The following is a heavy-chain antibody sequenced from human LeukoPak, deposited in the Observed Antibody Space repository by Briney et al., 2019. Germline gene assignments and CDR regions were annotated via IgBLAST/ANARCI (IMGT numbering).Heavy chain of an antibody. CDR1: GGSISSYY. V-gene: IGHV4-59*01. D-gene: IGHD2-21*02. J-gene: IGHJ5*02. Sequence: SETLSLTCTVSGGSISSYYWSWIRQPPGKGLEWIGYIYYSGSTNYNPSLKSRVTISVDTSKNQFSLKLSSVTAADTAVYYCARGARAYCGGDCYYNWFDPWGQGTLVTVSS. CDR2: IYYSGST. CDR3: ARGARAYCGGDCYYNWFDP.